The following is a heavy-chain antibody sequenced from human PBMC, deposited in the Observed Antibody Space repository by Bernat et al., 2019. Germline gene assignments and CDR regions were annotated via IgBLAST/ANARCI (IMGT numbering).Heavy chain of an antibody. CDR3: AKGSGFLEWLFLYYFDY. V-gene: IGHV3-23*01. CDR1: GFTFSSYA. D-gene: IGHD3-3*01. Sequence: EVQLLESGGGLVQPGGSLRLSCAAAGFTFSSYAMSWVRQAPGKGLEWVSAISGSGGSTYYADSVKGRFTISRDNSKNTLYLQMNSLRAEDTAVYYCAKGSGFLEWLFLYYFDYWGQGTLVIVSS. CDR2: ISGSGGST. J-gene: IGHJ4*02.